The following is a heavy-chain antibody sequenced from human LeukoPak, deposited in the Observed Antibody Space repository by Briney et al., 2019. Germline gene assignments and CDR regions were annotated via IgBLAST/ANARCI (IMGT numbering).Heavy chain of an antibody. CDR1: GFTSISYA. Sequence: GGSLLLSCAASGFTSISYAMSWVRQAPGAGLEGVSAIIGSGGSTYYADSGKGRFTISRDNNNNTPDRQMNTMLTEDQAVYYCAKSAYNCVDDWGQGSRVTVSS. V-gene: IGHV3-23*01. CDR3: AKSAYNCVDD. J-gene: IGHJ4*02. D-gene: IGHD5-24*01. CDR2: IIGSGGST.